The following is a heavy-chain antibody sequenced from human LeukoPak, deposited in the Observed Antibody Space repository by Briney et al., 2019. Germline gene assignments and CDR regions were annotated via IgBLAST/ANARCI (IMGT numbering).Heavy chain of an antibody. Sequence: GGSLRLSCAASGFTFSDYYMSWIRQAPGKGLEWVSYISSSGSTIYYADSVKGRFTISRDNAKNSLHLQMNSLRAEDTAVYYCARAILFKEGTYYDFWSGQLNWFDPWGQGTLVTVSS. CDR1: GFTFSDYY. V-gene: IGHV3-11*01. D-gene: IGHD3-3*01. CDR3: ARAILFKEGTYYDFWSGQLNWFDP. J-gene: IGHJ5*02. CDR2: ISSSGSTI.